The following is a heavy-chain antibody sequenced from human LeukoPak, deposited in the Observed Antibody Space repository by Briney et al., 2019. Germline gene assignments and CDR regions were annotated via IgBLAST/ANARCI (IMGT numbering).Heavy chain of an antibody. CDR2: ISGSGGST. CDR3: AKMGYSSSWYTSRDAFDI. D-gene: IGHD6-13*01. J-gene: IGHJ3*02. CDR1: GFTFSSYA. Sequence: PGGSLRLSCAASGFTFSSYAMSWVRQAPGQGLEWVSAISGSGGSTYYADSVKGRFTISRDNSKNTLYLQMNSLRAEDTAVYYCAKMGYSSSWYTSRDAFDIWGQGTMVTVSS. V-gene: IGHV3-23*01.